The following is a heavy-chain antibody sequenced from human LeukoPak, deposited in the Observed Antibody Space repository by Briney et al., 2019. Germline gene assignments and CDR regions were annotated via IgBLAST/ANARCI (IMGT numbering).Heavy chain of an antibody. CDR1: GYTFTSYS. CDR3: ATGSGWYYFDY. Sequence: ASVKVSCKASGYTFTSYSMHWVRQAPGQRLEWMGWINAGNGNTKFSQKFQGRVTMTEDTSTDTAYMELSSLRSEDTAVYYCATGSGWYYFDYWGQGTLVTVSS. CDR2: INAGNGNT. V-gene: IGHV1-3*01. D-gene: IGHD6-19*01. J-gene: IGHJ4*02.